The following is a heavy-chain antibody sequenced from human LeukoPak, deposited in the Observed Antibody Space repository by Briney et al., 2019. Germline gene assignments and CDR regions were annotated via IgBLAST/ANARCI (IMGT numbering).Heavy chain of an antibody. D-gene: IGHD6-13*01. CDR2: ISYDGSNK. CDR1: GFTFSSYA. Sequence: GGSLRLSCAASGFTFSSYAMHWVRQAPGKGLEWVAVISYDGSNKYYADSVKGRLTIYRDNCKNTLYLQMNSMSAEDTDVYYCASDGAIAAAGSGFDPWGQGTLVTVSS. J-gene: IGHJ5*02. CDR3: ASDGAIAAAGSGFDP. V-gene: IGHV3-30*04.